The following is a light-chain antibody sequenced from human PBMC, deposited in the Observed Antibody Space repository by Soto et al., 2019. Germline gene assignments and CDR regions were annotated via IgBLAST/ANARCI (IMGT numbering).Light chain of an antibody. V-gene: IGLV2-14*01. J-gene: IGLJ2*01. CDR2: DVS. Sequence: QSALTQPASVSGSPGQSITISCTGTSSDVGGYNYVSWYQQHPGKAPKLMIYDVSNRPSGVSNRFSGSKSGNTASLTISGLQAEDEADYYGSSYTSSSPLVFGGGTKLTVL. CDR1: SSDVGGYNY. CDR3: SSYTSSSPLV.